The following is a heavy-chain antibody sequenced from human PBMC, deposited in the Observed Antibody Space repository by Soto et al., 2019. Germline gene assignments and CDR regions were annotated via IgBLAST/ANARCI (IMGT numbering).Heavy chain of an antibody. Sequence: ASEILSLTCAVSGGSISSSNWWSWVRQPPGKGLEWIGEIYHSGSTNYNPSLKSRVTISVDKSKNQFSLKLSSVTAADTAVSYWARRYDFWSGYGMDVWGQGTTVNVSS. CDR2: IYHSGST. CDR1: GGSISSSNW. CDR3: ARRYDFWSGYGMDV. V-gene: IGHV4-4*02. D-gene: IGHD3-3*01. J-gene: IGHJ6*02.